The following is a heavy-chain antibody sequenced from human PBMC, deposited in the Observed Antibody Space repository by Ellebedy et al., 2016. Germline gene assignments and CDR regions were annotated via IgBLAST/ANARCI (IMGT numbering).Heavy chain of an antibody. CDR2: VIASGSST. CDR1: GFTFRNYA. D-gene: IGHD5-12*01. CDR3: AAGGGYRFDY. J-gene: IGHJ4*02. Sequence: GESLKISXAASGFTFRNYAMYWVRQTPEKGLEWVSTVIASGSSTYYADSVKGRFTISRDNSKNTLYLQMDSLRADDTAVYYCAAGGGYRFDYWGQGTLVTVSS. V-gene: IGHV3-23*01.